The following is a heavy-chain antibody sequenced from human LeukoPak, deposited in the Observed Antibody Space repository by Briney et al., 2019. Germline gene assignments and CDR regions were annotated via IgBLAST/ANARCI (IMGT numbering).Heavy chain of an antibody. Sequence: VASVKVSCKASGGTFSSYAISWVRQAPGQGLEWMGGIIPIFGTANYAQKFQGRVTITADESTSTAYMELSSLRSEDTAVYYCARTSVDTAMASLDYWGQGTLVTVSS. J-gene: IGHJ4*02. CDR3: ARTSVDTAMASLDY. V-gene: IGHV1-69*01. CDR1: GGTFSSYA. CDR2: IIPIFGTA. D-gene: IGHD5-18*01.